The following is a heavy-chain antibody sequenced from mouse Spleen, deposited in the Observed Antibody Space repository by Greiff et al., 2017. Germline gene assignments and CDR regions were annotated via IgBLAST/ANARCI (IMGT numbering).Heavy chain of an antibody. CDR1: GFTFSDYG. J-gene: IGHJ1*03. Sequence: EVMLVESGGGLVKPGGSLKLSCAASGFTFSDYGMHWVRQAPEKGLEWVAYISSGSSTIYYADTVKGRFTISRDNAKNTLFLQMTSLRSEDTAMYYCARGRTAYGYFDVWGTGTTVTVSS. V-gene: IGHV5-17*01. D-gene: IGHD1-1*01. CDR3: ARGRTAYGYFDV. CDR2: ISSGSSTI.